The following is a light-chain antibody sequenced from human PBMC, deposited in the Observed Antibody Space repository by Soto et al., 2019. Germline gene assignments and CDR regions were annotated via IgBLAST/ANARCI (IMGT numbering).Light chain of an antibody. CDR1: SSDVGGYNY. J-gene: IGLJ2*01. Sequence: QSALTQPPSASGSPGQSVTISCTGTSSDVGGYNYVSWYQQHPGKAPKLMIYEVSKRPSGVPDRFSGYKSGNTASLTVSGLQAEDEADYYCTSNAGINNVVFGGGTKLTVL. V-gene: IGLV2-8*01. CDR2: EVS. CDR3: TSNAGINNVV.